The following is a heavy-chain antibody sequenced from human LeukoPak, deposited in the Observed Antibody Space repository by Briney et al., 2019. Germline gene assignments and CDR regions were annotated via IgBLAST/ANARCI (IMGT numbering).Heavy chain of an antibody. CDR2: ISSSSGYT. CDR3: ARAPGATYYYFYGMDV. J-gene: IGHJ6*02. D-gene: IGHD3-10*01. V-gene: IGHV3-11*05. CDR1: GFTFSDYY. Sequence: PGGSLRLSCAASGFTFSDYYMSWIRQAPGKGLEWVSYISSSSGYTNYADSVKGRFTISTDNAKNSLFLQMNSLRAEDTAVYYCARAPGATYYYFYGMDVWGQGTTGSVS.